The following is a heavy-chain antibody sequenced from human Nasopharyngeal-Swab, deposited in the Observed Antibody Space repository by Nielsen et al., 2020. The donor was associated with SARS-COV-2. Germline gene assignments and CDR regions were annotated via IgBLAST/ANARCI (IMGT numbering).Heavy chain of an antibody. CDR1: GGSISSYY. CDR2: IYYSGST. V-gene: IGHV4-59*01. Sequence: SETLSLTCTVSGGSISSYYWSWIRQPPGQGLEWIGYIYYSGSTNYNPSLKSRVTISVDTSKNQFSLKLSSVTAADTAVYYCAREEVEGSGYYYGMDVWGQGTTITVSS. CDR3: AREEVEGSGYYYGMDV. J-gene: IGHJ6*02. D-gene: IGHD3-10*01.